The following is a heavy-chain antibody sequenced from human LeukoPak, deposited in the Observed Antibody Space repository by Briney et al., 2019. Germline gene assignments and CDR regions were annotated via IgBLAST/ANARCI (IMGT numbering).Heavy chain of an antibody. V-gene: IGHV3-11*04. CDR1: GFTFSDYY. Sequence: PGGSLRLSCAASGFTFSDYYMSWIRQAPGKGLEWVSYISSSGSTIYYADSVKGRFTISRDNAKNSLYLQMNSLRAEDTAVYYCARDYYDSSDYYMDVWGKGTTVTISS. D-gene: IGHD3-22*01. J-gene: IGHJ6*03. CDR2: ISSSGSTI. CDR3: ARDYYDSSDYYMDV.